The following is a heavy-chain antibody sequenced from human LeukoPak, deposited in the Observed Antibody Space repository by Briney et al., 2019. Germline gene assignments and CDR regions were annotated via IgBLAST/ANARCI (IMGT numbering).Heavy chain of an antibody. V-gene: IGHV1-18*01. CDR2: ISAYNGNT. CDR3: ARDQNVAVAGIDY. Sequence: ASVKVSCKASGGTFSSYAISWVRQAPGQGLEWMGWISAYNGNTNYAQKLQGRVTMTTDTSTSTAYMELRSLRSDDTAGYYCARDQNVAVAGIDYWGQGTLVTVSS. J-gene: IGHJ4*02. D-gene: IGHD6-19*01. CDR1: GGTFSSYA.